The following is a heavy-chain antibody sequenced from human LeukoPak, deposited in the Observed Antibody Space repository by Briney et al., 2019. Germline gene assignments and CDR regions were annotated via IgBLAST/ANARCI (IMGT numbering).Heavy chain of an antibody. D-gene: IGHD3-22*01. V-gene: IGHV1-18*01. CDR1: GYTFSSYG. CDR2: ISAYNGNT. CDR3: ARDLGYDSSGYYFDF. J-gene: IGHJ4*02. Sequence: AASVKVSCKASGYTFSSYGISWVRQAPGQGLEWMGWISAYNGNTNYAQKLQGRVSMTTDTSTSTAYMELRSLRSDDTAVYHCARDLGYDSSGYYFDFWGQGTLVTVSS.